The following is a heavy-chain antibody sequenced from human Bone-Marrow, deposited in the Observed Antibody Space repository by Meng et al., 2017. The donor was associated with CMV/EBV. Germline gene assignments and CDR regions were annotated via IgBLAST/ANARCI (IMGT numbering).Heavy chain of an antibody. J-gene: IGHJ6*02. CDR1: GFTFSNYG. Sequence: GESLKISCAASGFTFSNYGMHWVRQAPGKGLEWVAVIWYDGSNKYYADSVKGRFTISRDNSQNTVYLQMNSLRAEDTAVYYCAKRGIFGVYIMDFWGRGTTVTVSS. D-gene: IGHD3-3*01. CDR2: IWYDGSNK. V-gene: IGHV3-33*06. CDR3: AKRGIFGVYIMDF.